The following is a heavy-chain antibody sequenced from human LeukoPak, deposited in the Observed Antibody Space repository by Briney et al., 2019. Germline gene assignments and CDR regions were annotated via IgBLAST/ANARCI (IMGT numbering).Heavy chain of an antibody. D-gene: IGHD3-22*01. J-gene: IGHJ5*02. CDR1: GFTFSTFS. Sequence: PGGSLRLSCAASGFTFSTFSIYWVRQAPGKGLEWISHISSSGSTIDYADSVKGRFTISRDNARNSLYLQMNSLRAEDTAVYYCARVHTSSYAADLWGQGTLVTVSS. CDR3: ARVHTSSYAADL. V-gene: IGHV3-48*04. CDR2: ISSSGSTI.